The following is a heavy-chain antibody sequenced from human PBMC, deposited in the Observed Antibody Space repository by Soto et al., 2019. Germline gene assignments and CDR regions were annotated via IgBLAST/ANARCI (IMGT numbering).Heavy chain of an antibody. CDR1: GFTFSSYG. CDR2: ISYDGSNK. CDR3: AKDHKGPWGNYFDY. D-gene: IGHD3-16*01. Sequence: QVQLVESGGGVVQPGRSLRLSCAASGFTFSSYGMHWVRQAPGKGLEVVAVISYDGSNKYYADSVKGRFTISRDNSKNTLYQQMNSLRAEDTVEYYCAKDHKGPWGNYFDYWGQGTLVTVSS. J-gene: IGHJ4*02. V-gene: IGHV3-30*18.